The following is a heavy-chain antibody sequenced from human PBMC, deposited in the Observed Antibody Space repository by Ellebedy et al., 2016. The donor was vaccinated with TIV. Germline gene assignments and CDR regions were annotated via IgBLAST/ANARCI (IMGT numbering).Heavy chain of an antibody. CDR1: GYTFTSYG. CDR3: AKDRGITMIVVVIMDFDY. Sequence: ASVKVSCXASGYTFTSYGISWVRQAPGQGLEWMGWISAYNGNTNYAQKLQGRVTMTTDTSTSTAYMELRSLRSDDTAVYYCAKDRGITMIVVVIMDFDYWGQGTLVTVSS. D-gene: IGHD3-22*01. CDR2: ISAYNGNT. J-gene: IGHJ4*02. V-gene: IGHV1-18*01.